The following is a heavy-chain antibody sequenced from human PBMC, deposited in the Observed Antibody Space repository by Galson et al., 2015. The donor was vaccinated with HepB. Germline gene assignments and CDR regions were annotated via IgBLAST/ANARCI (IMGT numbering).Heavy chain of an antibody. CDR2: TYYRSKWYN. V-gene: IGHV6-1*01. CDR1: GDSVSSNSAA. Sequence: CAISGDSVSSNSAAWNWIRQSPSRGLEWLGRTYYRSKWYNDYAVSVKSQITINPDTSKNQFSLQLNSVTPEGTAVYYCARWRHDSGDFDYWSQGALVTVSS. CDR3: ARWRHDSGDFDY. D-gene: IGHD4-17*01. J-gene: IGHJ4*02.